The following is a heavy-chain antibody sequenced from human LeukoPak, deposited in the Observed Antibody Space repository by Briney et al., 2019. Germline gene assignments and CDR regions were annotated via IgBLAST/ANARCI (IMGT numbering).Heavy chain of an antibody. J-gene: IGHJ4*02. Sequence: SETLSLTCAVYGGSFSGYYWSWIRQPPGKGLEWIGEINHSGSTNYNPSLKSRVTISVDTSKNQFSLKLSSVTAADTAVYYCAREEYGVDRRPFDYWGQGTLVTVSS. CDR1: GGSFSGYY. CDR2: INHSGST. D-gene: IGHD4-17*01. CDR3: AREEYGVDRRPFDY. V-gene: IGHV4-34*01.